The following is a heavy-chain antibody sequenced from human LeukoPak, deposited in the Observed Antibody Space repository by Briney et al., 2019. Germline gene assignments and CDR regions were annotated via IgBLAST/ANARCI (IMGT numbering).Heavy chain of an antibody. Sequence: GASVKVSCKASGYTFTSYGISWVRQAPGQGLEWMGWISAYNGNTNYAQKLQGRVTMTTDTSTRTAYMELRSLRSDDTAVYYCVRDRLVGATTPMDYWGQGTLVTVSS. CDR3: VRDRLVGATTPMDY. CDR2: ISAYNGNT. D-gene: IGHD1-26*01. V-gene: IGHV1-18*01. J-gene: IGHJ4*02. CDR1: GYTFTSYG.